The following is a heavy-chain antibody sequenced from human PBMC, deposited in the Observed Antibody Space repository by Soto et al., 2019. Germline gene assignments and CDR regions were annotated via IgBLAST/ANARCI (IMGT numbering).Heavy chain of an antibody. CDR3: ARDSIVSLGSGNYNWFDP. D-gene: IGHD3-10*01. V-gene: IGHV4-31*03. CDR1: GGSISSGGYY. CDR2: IYYSGST. J-gene: IGHJ5*02. Sequence: SETLSLTCTVSGGSISSGGYYWSWIRQHPGKGLEWIGYIYYSGSTYYNPSLKSRVTISVDTSKNQFSLKLSSVTAADTAVYYCARDSIVSLGSGNYNWFDPWGQGTLVTVSS.